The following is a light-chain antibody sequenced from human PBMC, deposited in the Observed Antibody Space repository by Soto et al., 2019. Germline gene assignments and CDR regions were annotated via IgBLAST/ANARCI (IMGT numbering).Light chain of an antibody. Sequence: EMVLTQSPGTLSLSPGERATLSCRTSQSVSSNYLAWYQQKPGQAPRLLIYGASTRATGIPARFSGSGSGTEFTLTISSLQSEDFETYYCQQYNNWPITFGQGTRLEIK. CDR2: GAS. CDR3: QQYNNWPIT. CDR1: QSVSSN. V-gene: IGKV3-15*01. J-gene: IGKJ5*01.